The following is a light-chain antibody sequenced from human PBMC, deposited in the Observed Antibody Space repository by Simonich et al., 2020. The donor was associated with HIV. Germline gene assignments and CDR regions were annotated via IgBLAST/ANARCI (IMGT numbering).Light chain of an antibody. CDR2: AAS. Sequence: DIQMTQSPSSLSASVGDRVTITCRASQSIRSYLNWYQEKPGKAPKLLIYAASSLQSGVPSRFSGSGSGTDFTLTITSLQPEDFATYYCQQSYSTPLTFGRGTKVEIK. CDR1: QSIRSY. V-gene: IGKV1-39*01. CDR3: QQSYSTPLT. J-gene: IGKJ4*01.